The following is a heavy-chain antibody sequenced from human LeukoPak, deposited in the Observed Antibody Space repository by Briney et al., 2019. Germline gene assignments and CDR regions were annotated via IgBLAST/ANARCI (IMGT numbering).Heavy chain of an antibody. Sequence: PSETLSLTCTVSGYSISSGYYWGWIRQPPGKGLEWIGSIYHSGSTYYNPSLKSRVTISVDTSKNQFSLKLSSVTAADTAVYYCARDLSLANWFDPWGQGTLVTVSS. V-gene: IGHV4-38-2*02. CDR3: ARDLSLANWFDP. CDR1: GYSISSGYY. J-gene: IGHJ5*02. CDR2: IYHSGST.